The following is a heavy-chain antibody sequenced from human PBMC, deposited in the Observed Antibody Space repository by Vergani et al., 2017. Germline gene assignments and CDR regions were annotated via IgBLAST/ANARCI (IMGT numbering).Heavy chain of an antibody. Sequence: QVQLVQSGAEVKKPGSSVKVSCKASGGTFSSYAISWVRQAPGQGLEWMGGIIPIFGTANYAQKFQGRVTITADESTSTAYMELSSLRSEDTAVYYCAIKNDFWSGDEYYYYYMDVWGKGTTVTVSS. CDR3: AIKNDFWSGDEYYYYYMDV. D-gene: IGHD3-3*01. V-gene: IGHV1-69*01. CDR2: IIPIFGTA. J-gene: IGHJ6*03. CDR1: GGTFSSYA.